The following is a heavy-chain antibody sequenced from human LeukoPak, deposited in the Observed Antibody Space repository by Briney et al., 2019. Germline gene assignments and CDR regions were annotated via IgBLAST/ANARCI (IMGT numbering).Heavy chain of an antibody. CDR3: ATLSSSGWYVVY. Sequence: ASVKVSCKVSGYTITELSMHWVRQAPGKGLEWMGGFDPEDGETIYAQKFQGRVTMTEDTSTDTAYMELSSLRSEDTAVYYCATLSSSGWYVVYWGQGTLVTVSS. CDR2: FDPEDGET. J-gene: IGHJ4*02. V-gene: IGHV1-24*01. D-gene: IGHD6-19*01. CDR1: GYTITELS.